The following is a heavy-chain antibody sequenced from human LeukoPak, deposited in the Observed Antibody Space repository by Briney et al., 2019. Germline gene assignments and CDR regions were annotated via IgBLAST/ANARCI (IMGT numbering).Heavy chain of an antibody. Sequence: GGSLRLSCAASGFTFSSYSMNWVRQAPGKELEWVSSISSSSSNIHYADSVKGRFTISRANAKNSLYLQMNSLRAEDTAVYYCARFDYADYLAFDYWGQGTLVTVSS. D-gene: IGHD4-17*01. J-gene: IGHJ4*02. V-gene: IGHV3-21*01. CDR1: GFTFSSYS. CDR2: ISSSSSNI. CDR3: ARFDYADYLAFDY.